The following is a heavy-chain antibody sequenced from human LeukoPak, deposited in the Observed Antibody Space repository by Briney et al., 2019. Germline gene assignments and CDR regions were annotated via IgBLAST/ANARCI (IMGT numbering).Heavy chain of an antibody. D-gene: IGHD1-26*01. CDR1: GGSISSDY. Sequence: PETLSLTCTVSGGSISSDYWSWIRQPAGKRLEWIGRIYTRGATIYNPSLKSRVTMSVDTSKNQFSLKLRSVTAADTAVYYCARLVGSSCFDGWGQGTLVTVSS. CDR3: ARLVGSSCFDG. V-gene: IGHV4-4*07. CDR2: IYTRGAT. J-gene: IGHJ5*02.